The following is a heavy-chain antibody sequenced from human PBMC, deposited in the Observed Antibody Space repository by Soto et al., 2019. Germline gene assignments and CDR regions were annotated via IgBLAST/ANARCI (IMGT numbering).Heavy chain of an antibody. Sequence: ESGGGVVQPGRSLRLSCAASGFTFSSYGMHWVRQAPGKGLEWVAVISYDGSNKYYADSVKGRFTISRDNSKNTLYLQMNSLRAEDTAVYYCAKGVAWDYWGQGTLVTVSS. J-gene: IGHJ4*02. CDR3: AKGVAWDY. V-gene: IGHV3-30*18. CDR2: ISYDGSNK. D-gene: IGHD5-12*01. CDR1: GFTFSSYG.